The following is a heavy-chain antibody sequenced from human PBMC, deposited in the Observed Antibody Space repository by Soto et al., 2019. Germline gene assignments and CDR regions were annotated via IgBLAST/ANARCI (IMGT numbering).Heavy chain of an antibody. D-gene: IGHD3-3*01. CDR3: GRLGVWSGAYYYMDV. Sequence: QLVESGGDLVQPGGSLRLSCAASGFTFSSSWMDWVRQGPGKGLVWVSRINSDGSSTKYADSVKGRFTISRDNAKNTLFLQMNSARADDTAVYYCGRLGVWSGAYYYMDVWGKGTTVTVSS. J-gene: IGHJ6*03. V-gene: IGHV3-74*03. CDR1: GFTFSSSW. CDR2: INSDGSST.